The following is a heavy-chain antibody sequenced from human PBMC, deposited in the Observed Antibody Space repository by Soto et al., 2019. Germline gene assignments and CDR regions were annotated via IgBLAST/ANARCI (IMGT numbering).Heavy chain of an antibody. CDR3: ARDSELHTGMDV. J-gene: IGHJ6*02. Sequence: EVQLVETGGGLIQPGGSLRLSCAASGLTVSTSYMNWVRQAPGKGLEWVSVLYRGGSTYYADSVQGRFSISRDNSKNTLYLPMRSLRVGDTAVYYCARDSELHTGMDVWGQGTTVTVSS. CDR2: LYRGGST. V-gene: IGHV3-53*02. D-gene: IGHD3-10*01. CDR1: GLTVSTSY.